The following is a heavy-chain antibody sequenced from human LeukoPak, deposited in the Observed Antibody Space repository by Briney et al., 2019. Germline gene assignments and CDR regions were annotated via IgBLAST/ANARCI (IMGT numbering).Heavy chain of an antibody. J-gene: IGHJ4*02. CDR1: GYSFTSYW. Sequence: KRGESLKISCKGSGYSFTSYWISWVRQMPGKGLDWTGIIYPSDSDTKYSPSFQGQVTISPDKSINTAYLQWTSLKASDTAMYYCAKLRWPEGDRSSFDFWGQGTLVTVSS. CDR2: IYPSDSDT. D-gene: IGHD4-23*01. CDR3: AKLRWPEGDRSSFDF. V-gene: IGHV5-51*01.